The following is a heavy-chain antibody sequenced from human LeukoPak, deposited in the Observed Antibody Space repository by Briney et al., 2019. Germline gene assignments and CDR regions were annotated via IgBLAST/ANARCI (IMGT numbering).Heavy chain of an antibody. Sequence: PGGSLRLSCAASGITFSNYWVHWVRQAPGKGLVWVSRINSDGSSTRYADSVKGRFTISRDNAKNTLYLQMNNLRDEDTAVYYCARDRYYGMDVWGQGTTVTVSS. J-gene: IGHJ6*02. CDR3: ARDRYYGMDV. CDR2: INSDGSST. CDR1: GITFSNYW. V-gene: IGHV3-74*01.